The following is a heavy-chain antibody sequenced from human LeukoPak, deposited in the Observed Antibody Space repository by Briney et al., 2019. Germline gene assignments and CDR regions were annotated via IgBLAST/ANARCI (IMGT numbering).Heavy chain of an antibody. CDR2: INQDGSEK. Sequence: GGSLRLSCTASVFTFSDYCMTWVRQAPGKGLESVANINQDGSEKSSVDSVKGRFTISRDNAKKSLYLQMNSLRAEDAAVYYCARDLSQFCSGTYDYWGQGTLVTVSS. J-gene: IGHJ4*02. V-gene: IGHV3-7*04. D-gene: IGHD3-10*02. CDR1: VFTFSDYC. CDR3: ARDLSQFCSGTYDY.